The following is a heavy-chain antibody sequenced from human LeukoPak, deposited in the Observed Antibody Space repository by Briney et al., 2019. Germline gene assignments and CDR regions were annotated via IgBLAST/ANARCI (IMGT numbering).Heavy chain of an antibody. Sequence: PSETLSLTCTVSVGSISSNSYYWGWIRQPPGKGLEWIGSIHYSGSSGSTYYSPSLKSRVTISVDTSKNQFSLKLSSVTAADTAVYYCYICSSTSCYRYWGQGTLVTVSS. CDR1: VGSISSNSYY. CDR3: YICSSTSCYRY. J-gene: IGHJ4*02. CDR2: IHYSGSSGST. D-gene: IGHD2-2*01. V-gene: IGHV4-39*01.